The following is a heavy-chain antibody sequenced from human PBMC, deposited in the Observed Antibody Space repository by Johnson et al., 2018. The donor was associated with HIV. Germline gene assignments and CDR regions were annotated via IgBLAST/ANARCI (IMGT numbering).Heavy chain of an antibody. V-gene: IGHV3-66*04. J-gene: IGHJ3*01. D-gene: IGHD2-8*01. CDR2: IYSGGST. CDR1: GFTFDDYG. CDR3: ARRTLGGYCPNGICPINAFDV. Sequence: VQLVESGGGVVRPGGSLRLSCAASGFTFDDYGMSWVSQAPGKGLEWVSLIYSGGSTHYADSVKGRLTIPRDNSKNTVYLQMNSLKIEDTAVYYCARRTLGGYCPNGICPINAFDVWGQGTMVTVAS.